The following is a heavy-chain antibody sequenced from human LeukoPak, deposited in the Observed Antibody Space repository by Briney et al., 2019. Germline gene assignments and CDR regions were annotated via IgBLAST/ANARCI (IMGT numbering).Heavy chain of an antibody. CDR2: IRYDGSNK. Sequence: QSGGSLRLSCAASGFTFSDHYMTWIRQGPGKGLEWVAFIRYDGSNKYYADSVKGRFTISRDNSKNTLYLQMNSLRAEDTAVYYCATSGAWTFDYWGQGTLVTVSS. J-gene: IGHJ4*02. CDR3: ATSGAWTFDY. V-gene: IGHV3-30*02. CDR1: GFTFSDHY. D-gene: IGHD3/OR15-3a*01.